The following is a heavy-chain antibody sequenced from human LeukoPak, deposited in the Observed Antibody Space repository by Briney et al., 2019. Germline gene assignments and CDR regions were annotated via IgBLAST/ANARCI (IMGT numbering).Heavy chain of an antibody. Sequence: GGSLRLSCAASGFTFSSYSVDWVRQAPGKGLERVSSTTSSSSHIHYADSVKGRFTISRDNAKNSVYLQMNSLRAEDTAVYYCARVKTGATVTTFHYYCLDVWGVGTTVTVSS. D-gene: IGHD4-11*01. CDR2: TTSSSSHI. J-gene: IGHJ6*03. CDR3: ARVKTGATVTTFHYYCLDV. CDR1: GFTFSSYS. V-gene: IGHV3-21*01.